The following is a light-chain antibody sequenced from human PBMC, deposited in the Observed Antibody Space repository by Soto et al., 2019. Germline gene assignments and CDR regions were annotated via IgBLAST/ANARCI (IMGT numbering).Light chain of an antibody. J-gene: IGKJ5*01. V-gene: IGKV3-11*01. CDR2: DAS. CDR1: QSISDT. Sequence: EIVLTQSPGTLSLSPGGRATLSCRASQSISDTLAWYQQKPGQAHRLLIYDASDRATGIPARFRGSGSATDFTLTINNLEPEDFAVYYCQQRSNWPPSITFGQGTRLEIK. CDR3: QQRSNWPPSIT.